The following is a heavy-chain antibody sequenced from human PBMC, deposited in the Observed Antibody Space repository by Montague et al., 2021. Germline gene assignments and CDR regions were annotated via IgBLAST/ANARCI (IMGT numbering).Heavy chain of an antibody. V-gene: IGHV3-23*01. D-gene: IGHD1-20*01. J-gene: IGHJ4*02. CDR1: GFSFGGYA. Sequence: SLRLSCAASGFSFGGYAMGWVRQSPGKGLERVSSISGNGATPFSSDSAKGRFTISRDNSKNTVSIQMNTLRVEDTAVYYCAKANRGYNWNYFEYWGQGTLVIVSS. CDR3: AKANRGYNWNYFEY. CDR2: ISGNGATP.